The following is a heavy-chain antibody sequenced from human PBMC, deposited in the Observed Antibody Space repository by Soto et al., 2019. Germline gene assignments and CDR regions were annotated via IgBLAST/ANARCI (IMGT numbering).Heavy chain of an antibody. CDR3: ATRMTTAPY. CDR1: GFAVSANY. D-gene: IGHD4-17*01. V-gene: IGHV3-66*01. CDR2: IYSGGDT. J-gene: IGHJ4*02. Sequence: EAHLVGSGGGLVQPGGSLRLSCAASGFAVSANYLSWVRQAPGKGLEWVSLIYSGGDTDYADSVRGRFTISRDNSKNTLYLQMNSRKAEDTAVYYCATRMTTAPYWGQGDLVNVSS.